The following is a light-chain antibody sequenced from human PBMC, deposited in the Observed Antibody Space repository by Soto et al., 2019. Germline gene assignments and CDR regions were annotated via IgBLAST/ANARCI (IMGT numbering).Light chain of an antibody. J-gene: IGLJ1*01. CDR1: SSNIGSNT. CDR2: SNN. V-gene: IGLV1-44*01. CDR3: AARADSLNVPVYV. Sequence: QSVLTQPPSASGTPGQRVTISCSGSSSNIGSNTVNWYQQLPGTAPKLLIYSNNQRPSGVPDRFSGSKSGTSASLAISGLQSEDEADCYCAARADSLNVPVYVCGTATKVTVL.